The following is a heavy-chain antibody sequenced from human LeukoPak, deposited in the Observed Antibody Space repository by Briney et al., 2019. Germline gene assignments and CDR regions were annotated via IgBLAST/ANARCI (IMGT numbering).Heavy chain of an antibody. CDR1: GGTFSSYA. D-gene: IGHD4-23*01. V-gene: IGHV1-69*13. Sequence: SVKLSCKASGGTFSSYAISWVRQAPGQGLEWMGGILPIIGTANYTQKFAGRVTITADESTSTAYMERSSLRSEDTAVYYCAVGMAMVVTPTIDYWGQGTLVTVSS. J-gene: IGHJ4*02. CDR3: AVGMAMVVTPTIDY. CDR2: ILPIIGTA.